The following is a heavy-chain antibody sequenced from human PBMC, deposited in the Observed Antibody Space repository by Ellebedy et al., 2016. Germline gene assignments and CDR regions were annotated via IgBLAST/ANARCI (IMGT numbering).Heavy chain of an antibody. Sequence: LRLSCTVSGGSISSGGYYWSWIRQHPGKGLEWIGYIYYSGSTYYNPSLKSRVTISVDTSKNQFSLKLSSVTAADTAVYYCARAGGWLLGYFDYWGQGTLVTVSS. CDR1: GGSISSGGYY. V-gene: IGHV4-31*03. D-gene: IGHD5-12*01. CDR3: ARAGGWLLGYFDY. CDR2: IYYSGST. J-gene: IGHJ4*02.